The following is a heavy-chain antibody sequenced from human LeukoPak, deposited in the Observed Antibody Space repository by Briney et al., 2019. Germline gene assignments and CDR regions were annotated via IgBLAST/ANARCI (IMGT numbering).Heavy chain of an antibody. CDR1: GFTVSSNY. J-gene: IGHJ4*02. CDR3: ARLDGSGRLKGILDY. CDR2: IKEDGSEK. Sequence: PGGSLRLSCAASGFTVSSNYMSWVRQAPGKGLEWVANIKEDGSEKYYVDSVKGRFTISRDNAKNSLYLQMNSPRAEDTAVYYCARLDGSGRLKGILDYWGQGTLVTVSS. D-gene: IGHD3-10*01. V-gene: IGHV3-7*01.